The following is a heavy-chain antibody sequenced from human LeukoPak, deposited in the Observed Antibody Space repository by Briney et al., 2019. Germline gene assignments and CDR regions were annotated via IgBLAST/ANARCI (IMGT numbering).Heavy chain of an antibody. CDR3: ARGEDSIRPFDY. J-gene: IGHJ4*02. Sequence: SDTLSLTCTVSGGSITSRYWSWIRQPPGRGLEWIGHVYYTGSTNYNPSLKSRVTISVDTSKSQFSLKLSSVTAADTAVCYCARGEDSIRPFDYWGQGTLVTVSS. V-gene: IGHV4-59*11. CDR1: GGSITSRY. CDR2: VYYTGST. D-gene: IGHD1-26*01.